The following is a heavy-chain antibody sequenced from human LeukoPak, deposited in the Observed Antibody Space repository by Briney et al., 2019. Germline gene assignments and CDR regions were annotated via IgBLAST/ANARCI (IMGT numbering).Heavy chain of an antibody. V-gene: IGHV1-18*01. Sequence: ASVKVSCKASGYTFTSYGISWVRQAPGQGLEWMGWISAYNGNTNYAQKLQGRVTMTTDTSTSTAYMELRSLRSDDTAVYYCAISSSWFGPEYFQHWGQGTLVTVSS. CDR3: AISSSWFGPEYFQH. CDR1: GYTFTSYG. J-gene: IGHJ1*01. D-gene: IGHD6-13*01. CDR2: ISAYNGNT.